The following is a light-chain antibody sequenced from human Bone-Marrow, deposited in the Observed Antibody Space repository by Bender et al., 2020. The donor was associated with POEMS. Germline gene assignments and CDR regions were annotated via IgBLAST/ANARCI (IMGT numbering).Light chain of an antibody. J-gene: IGLJ2*01. CDR1: RSDAGDYNY. Sequence: QSALTQPRSVSGSPGQSVTISCTGTRSDAGDYNYVSWYQHRPGKAPRLIIYEVNMRPSGVSNRFAGSKSGNTASLTISGLQAEDEADYYCCSYAGTHVVFGGGTKLTVL. V-gene: IGLV2-11*01. CDR3: CSYAGTHVV. CDR2: EVN.